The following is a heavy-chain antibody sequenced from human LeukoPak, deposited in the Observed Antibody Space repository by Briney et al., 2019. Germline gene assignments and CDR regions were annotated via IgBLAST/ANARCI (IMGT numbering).Heavy chain of an antibody. Sequence: ASVKVSCKASGYTFTSYYMHWARQAPGQGLEWMGWINPNSGGTNYAQKFQGRVTMTRDTSISTAYMELSRLRSDDTAAYYCARDREYRYALFDYWGEGTLVTVSS. D-gene: IGHD2-2*01. CDR2: INPNSGGT. V-gene: IGHV1-2*02. J-gene: IGHJ4*02. CDR1: GYTFTSYY. CDR3: ARDREYRYALFDY.